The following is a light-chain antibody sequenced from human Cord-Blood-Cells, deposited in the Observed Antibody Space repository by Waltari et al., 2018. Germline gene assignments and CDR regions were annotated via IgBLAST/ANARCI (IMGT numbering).Light chain of an antibody. J-gene: IGKJ1*01. CDR1: QSVLYSSNNKNY. V-gene: IGKV4-1*01. Sequence: DIVMNKSPDSLAVSLGERANIHCKSSQSVLYSSNNKNYLAWYQQKPGQPPKLLIYWASTRESGVPDRFSGSGSGTDFTLTISSLQAEDVAVYYCQQYYSTLTWTFGQGTKVEIK. CDR2: WAS. CDR3: QQYYSTLTWT.